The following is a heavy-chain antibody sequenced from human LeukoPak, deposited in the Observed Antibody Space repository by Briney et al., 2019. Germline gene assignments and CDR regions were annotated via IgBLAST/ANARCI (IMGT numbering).Heavy chain of an antibody. Sequence: SETLSLTCTVSGGSISSYYWSWIRQPPGKGLEWIGYIYYSGSTNYNPSLKSRVTISVDTSKNQFSLKLSSVTAADTAVYYCARDLGSYLDPPSWYFDLWGRGTLVTVSS. CDR1: GGSISSYY. CDR3: ARDLGSYLDPPSWYFDL. D-gene: IGHD1-26*01. CDR2: IYYSGST. V-gene: IGHV4-59*01. J-gene: IGHJ2*01.